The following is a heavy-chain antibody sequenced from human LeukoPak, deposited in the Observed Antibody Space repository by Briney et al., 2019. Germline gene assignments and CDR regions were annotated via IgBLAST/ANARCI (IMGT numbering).Heavy chain of an antibody. J-gene: IGHJ6*03. Sequence: SETLSLTCAVYGGSFGGYYWCWIRQPPGKGLEWMGEINHSGSTNYNPSLKSRVTISVDTSKNQFSLKLSSVTAADTAIYYCARAANDFWSGYYGTSYYMDVWGKGTTVTVSS. CDR1: GGSFGGYY. D-gene: IGHD3-3*01. CDR2: INHSGST. V-gene: IGHV4-34*01. CDR3: ARAANDFWSGYYGTSYYMDV.